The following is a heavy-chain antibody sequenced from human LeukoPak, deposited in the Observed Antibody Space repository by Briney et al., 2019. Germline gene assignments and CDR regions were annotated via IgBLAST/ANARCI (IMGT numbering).Heavy chain of an antibody. J-gene: IGHJ5*02. CDR1: GGSISTSSYY. Sequence: SETLSLTCTVSGGSISTSSYYWGWVRQPPGKGLEWIGNIFYSGSTYYSPSLKSRVTISLDTSRNQFSLKLNSVTAADTAVYYCARAWGYCSSTSCYGEGYWFDPWGQGTLVTVSS. CDR2: IFYSGST. V-gene: IGHV4-39*07. CDR3: ARAWGYCSSTSCYGEGYWFDP. D-gene: IGHD2-2*01.